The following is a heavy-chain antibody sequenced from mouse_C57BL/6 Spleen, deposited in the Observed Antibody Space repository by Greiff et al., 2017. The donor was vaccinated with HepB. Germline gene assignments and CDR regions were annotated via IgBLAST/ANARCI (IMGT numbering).Heavy chain of an antibody. J-gene: IGHJ2*01. CDR2: ISSGSSTI. Sequence: EVQVVESGGGLVKPGGSLKLSCAASGFTFSDYGMHWVRQAPEKGLEWVAYISSGSSTIYYADTVKGRFTISRDNAKNTLFLQRTSLRSEDTAMYYCARHSNLDYWGQGTTLTVSS. V-gene: IGHV5-17*01. CDR3: ARHSNLDY. D-gene: IGHD2-5*01. CDR1: GFTFSDYG.